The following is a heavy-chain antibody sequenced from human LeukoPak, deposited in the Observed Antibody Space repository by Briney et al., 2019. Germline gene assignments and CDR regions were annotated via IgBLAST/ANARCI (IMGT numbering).Heavy chain of an antibody. CDR1: GFAFSTYE. J-gene: IGHJ3*01. V-gene: IGHV3-48*03. CDR3: VREDSFDALDF. D-gene: IGHD2-21*01. CDR2: IHGNGGPI. Sequence: GGSLRLSCAASGFAFSTYEMNWDRQAPGKGPEWISYIHGNGGPIYYAASVKGRFTVSRDNSENSLYLQMNSLRAEDTAVYYCVREDSFDALDFWGQGTLVTVSS.